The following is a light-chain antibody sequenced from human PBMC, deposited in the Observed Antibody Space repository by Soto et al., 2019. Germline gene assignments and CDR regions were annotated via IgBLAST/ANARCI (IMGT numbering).Light chain of an antibody. V-gene: IGKV1-39*01. CDR2: AAS. J-gene: IGKJ3*01. CDR1: QRISNY. CDR3: QQSYSTQFA. Sequence: DIQLTQSPSSLSASVGDRVTIXXRASQRISNYLSWYQQKPGKAPKLXSYAASSLQSGVPSRFSGSGSGTDFTLTISSLQPEAFATYSCQQSYSTQFAFGPGTKVEIK.